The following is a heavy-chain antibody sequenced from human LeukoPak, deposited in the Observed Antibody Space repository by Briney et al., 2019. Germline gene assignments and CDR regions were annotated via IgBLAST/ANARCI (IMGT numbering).Heavy chain of an antibody. V-gene: IGHV4-38-2*01. CDR3: ARSPMYYDILTGYFDY. CDR1: GYSISSGYY. D-gene: IGHD3-9*01. CDR2: IYHSGST. Sequence: SETLSLTCAVSGYSISSGYYWGWIRQPPGKGLEWIGSIYHSGSTYYNPSLKSRVTISVDTSKNQFSLKLSSVTVADAAVYYCARSPMYYDILTGYFDYWGQGTLVTVSS. J-gene: IGHJ4*02.